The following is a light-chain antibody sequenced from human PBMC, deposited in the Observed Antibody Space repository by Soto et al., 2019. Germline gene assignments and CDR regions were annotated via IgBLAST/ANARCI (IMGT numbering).Light chain of an antibody. CDR2: GAS. CDR1: QSVSSN. CDR3: QQYGSTPLT. Sequence: EIVMTQSPATVSVSPGERVTLSCRASQSVSSNLAWYQQKPGQAPRLLIYGASSRAAGIPDRFSGSGSGTGFTLTISRLEPEDFAVYYCQQYGSTPLTFGGGTKVDIK. V-gene: IGKV3-20*01. J-gene: IGKJ4*01.